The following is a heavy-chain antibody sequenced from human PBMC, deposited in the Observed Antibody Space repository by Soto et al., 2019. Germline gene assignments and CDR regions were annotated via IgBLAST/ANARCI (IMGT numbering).Heavy chain of an antibody. CDR2: ISSGRPDI. CDR3: ARDHLGIAAGDFDL. V-gene: IGHV3-21*01. Sequence: GGSLRLSCAASGFSFDTYNMNWVRQAPGKGLEWVSSISSGRPDIFYADSVRGRFTISRDDAKKSLFLQMNSLRADDTAVYYRARDHLGIAAGDFDLWGQGTLVTVSS. J-gene: IGHJ4*02. CDR1: GFSFDTYN. D-gene: IGHD6-19*01.